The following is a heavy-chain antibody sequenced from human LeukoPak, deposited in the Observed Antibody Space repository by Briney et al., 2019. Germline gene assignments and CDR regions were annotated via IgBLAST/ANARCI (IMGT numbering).Heavy chain of an antibody. V-gene: IGHV1-8*03. J-gene: IGHJ4*02. Sequence: ASVKVSCKASGYTFTSYDINWVRQATGQGLEWMGWMNPNSGNTGYAQKFQGRVTITRNTSISTAYMELSSLRSEDTAVYYCARGSPSSRYCDSSGYFDYWGQGTLVTVSS. D-gene: IGHD3-22*01. CDR1: GYTFTSYD. CDR3: ARGSPSSRYCDSSGYFDY. CDR2: MNPNSGNT.